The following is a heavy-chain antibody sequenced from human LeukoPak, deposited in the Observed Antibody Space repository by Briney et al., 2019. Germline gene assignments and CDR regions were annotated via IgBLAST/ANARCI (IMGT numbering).Heavy chain of an antibody. Sequence: SETLSLTCTVSGGSVSSGNYYWSWIRQSPGKGLEWIGYIFYSGSTNYNPSLKSRVTISEDTSKNQFSLKLRSVTAADTAVYYCANWIGSSSRDYWGQGTLVTVSS. CDR1: GGSVSSGNYY. CDR3: ANWIGSSSRDY. CDR2: IFYSGST. D-gene: IGHD6-6*01. V-gene: IGHV4-61*01. J-gene: IGHJ4*02.